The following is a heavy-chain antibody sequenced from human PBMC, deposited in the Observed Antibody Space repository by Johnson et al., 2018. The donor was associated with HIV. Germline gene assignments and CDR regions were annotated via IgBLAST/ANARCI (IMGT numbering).Heavy chain of an antibody. D-gene: IGHD6-13*01. CDR3: ARAGGGYPRGGHAFDI. J-gene: IGHJ3*02. CDR1: GFTFSSYA. Sequence: QVQLVESGGGVVQPGRSLRLSCAASGFTFSSYAMHWVRQAPGKGLEWVAVISYDGSNKYYADSVKGRFTISRDNSKNTLYLQMNSLRAEDTAVYYCARAGGGYPRGGHAFDIWGQGTMGTVAS. CDR2: ISYDGSNK. V-gene: IGHV3-30-3*01.